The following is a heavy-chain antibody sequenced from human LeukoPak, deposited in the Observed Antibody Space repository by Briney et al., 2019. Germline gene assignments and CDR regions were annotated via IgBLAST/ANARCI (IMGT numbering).Heavy chain of an antibody. CDR2: ISVSGGST. Sequence: GGSLRLSCEASGFMLNVYYMSWFRLAPGKGPEWVSTISVSGGSTYYADSVKGRFTISRDDSKNTLYLQMNSLRAEDTAFYYCAKGGSGSYYSHFDCWGQGTLVTVSS. V-gene: IGHV3-23*01. CDR1: GFMLNVYY. CDR3: AKGGSGSYYSHFDC. J-gene: IGHJ4*02. D-gene: IGHD3-10*01.